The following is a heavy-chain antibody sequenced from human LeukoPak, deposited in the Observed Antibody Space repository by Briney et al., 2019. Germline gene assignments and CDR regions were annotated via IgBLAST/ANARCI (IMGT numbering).Heavy chain of an antibody. D-gene: IGHD6-19*01. CDR2: IYHSGST. CDR3: AREKRSSGAYYYYYMDV. V-gene: IGHV4-38-2*02. CDR1: GYSISSGYY. Sequence: SETLSLTCTVSGYSISSGYYWGWIRQPPGKGLEWIGSIYHSGSTYYNPSLKSRVTISVDTSKNQFSLKLSSVTAADTAVYYCAREKRSSGAYYYYYMDVWGKGTTVTVSS. J-gene: IGHJ6*03.